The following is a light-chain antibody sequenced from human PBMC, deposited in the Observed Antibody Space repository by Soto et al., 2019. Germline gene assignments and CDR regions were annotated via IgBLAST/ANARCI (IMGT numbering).Light chain of an antibody. Sequence: QSALTQPASVSGSPGQSITISCTGTSSDVGGYNYVSWYQQHPGKAPKLMIYEVSNRPSGVSNRFSGSKSGNTASLTISGLQAEDEADYYCSSYTNLNTRVFGGGTQLTVL. J-gene: IGLJ3*02. CDR2: EVS. V-gene: IGLV2-14*01. CDR3: SSYTNLNTRV. CDR1: SSDVGGYNY.